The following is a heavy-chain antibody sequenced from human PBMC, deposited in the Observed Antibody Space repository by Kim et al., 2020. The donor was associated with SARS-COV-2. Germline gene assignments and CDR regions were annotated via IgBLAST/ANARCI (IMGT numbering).Heavy chain of an antibody. CDR2: IYYSGST. CDR1: GGSVSSGSYY. CDR3: AREGTAMGSYDY. Sequence: SETLSLTCTVSGGSVSSGSYYWSWIRQPPGKGLEWIGYIYYSGSTNYNPSLKSRVTISVDTSKNQFSLKLSSVTAADTAVYYCAREGTAMGSYDYWGQGTLVTVSS. J-gene: IGHJ4*02. V-gene: IGHV4-61*01. D-gene: IGHD5-18*01.